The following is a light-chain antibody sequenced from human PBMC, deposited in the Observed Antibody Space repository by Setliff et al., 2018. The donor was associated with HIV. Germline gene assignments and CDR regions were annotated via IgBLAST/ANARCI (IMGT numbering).Light chain of an antibody. CDR3: SSFTDSNVYI. CDR1: STNVGKYDF. J-gene: IGLJ1*01. CDR2: GVT. Sequence: QSVLTQPASVSGSPGQSITISCTGNSTNVGKYDFVSWCRHYPGKAPQLTIYGVTKRPSGVSQRFSGSRSGTTASLTISELQTEDEADYFCSSFTDSNVYIFGTGTKVTVL. V-gene: IGLV2-14*02.